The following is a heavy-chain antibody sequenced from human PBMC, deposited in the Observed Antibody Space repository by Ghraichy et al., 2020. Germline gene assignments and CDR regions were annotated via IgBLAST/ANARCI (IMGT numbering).Heavy chain of an antibody. J-gene: IGHJ5*02. CDR1: GFTFSSYG. Sequence: GGSLRLSCAASGFTFSSYGMHWVRQAPGKGLEWVAVISYDGSNKYYADSVKGRFTISRDNSKNTLYLQMNSLRAEDTAVYYCAKDLRYDYGDHGGFDPWGQGTLVTVSS. D-gene: IGHD4-17*01. V-gene: IGHV3-30*18. CDR2: ISYDGSNK. CDR3: AKDLRYDYGDHGGFDP.